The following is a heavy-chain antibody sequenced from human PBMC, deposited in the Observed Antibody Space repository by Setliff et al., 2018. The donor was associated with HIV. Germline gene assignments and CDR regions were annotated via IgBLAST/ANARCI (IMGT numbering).Heavy chain of an antibody. CDR3: ARDPFMATIRYAFDI. V-gene: IGHV4-39*02. Sequence: SETLSLTCKVSGGSISGDNYYWGWIRQPPGKGLEWIGTFYYNERADTGSTFYNPSLKSRVAISMDTSKNQFSLKLSSVTAADTAVYYCARDPFMATIRYAFDIWGQGTMVTVSS. CDR1: GGSISGDNYY. CDR2: FYYNERADTGST. J-gene: IGHJ3*02. D-gene: IGHD5-12*01.